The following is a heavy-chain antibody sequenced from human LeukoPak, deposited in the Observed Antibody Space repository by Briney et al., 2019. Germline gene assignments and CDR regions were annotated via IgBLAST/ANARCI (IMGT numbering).Heavy chain of an antibody. D-gene: IGHD6-19*01. V-gene: IGHV4-61*02. J-gene: IGHJ6*02. Sequence: KSSQTLSLTCTVSGGSISSGSYYWSWIRQPAGKGLEWIGRIYTSGSTNYNPSLKSRVTISVETSKRQFSLKLASVTAADTAVYYCARDGIAVTGNYYYGMDVWGQGTTVTVSS. CDR2: IYTSGST. CDR1: GGSISSGSYY. CDR3: ARDGIAVTGNYYYGMDV.